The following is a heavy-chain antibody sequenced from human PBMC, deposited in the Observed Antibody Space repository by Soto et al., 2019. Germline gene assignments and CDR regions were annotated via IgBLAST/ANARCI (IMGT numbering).Heavy chain of an antibody. V-gene: IGHV5-51*01. CDR2: IYPGDSDT. CDR3: ARQGAVASTNFNY. Sequence: GESLKISCKGSGYNFTSYWIGWVRQMPGKGLEWMGIIYPGDSDTTYSPSFQGQVTISVDKSIITAYLQWSSLKASDTAIYYCARQGAVASTNFNYWGQGTLVTVS. CDR1: GYNFTSYW. D-gene: IGHD6-19*01. J-gene: IGHJ4*02.